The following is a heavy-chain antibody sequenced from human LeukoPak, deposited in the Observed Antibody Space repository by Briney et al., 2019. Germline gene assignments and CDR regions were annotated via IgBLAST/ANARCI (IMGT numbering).Heavy chain of an antibody. CDR3: TTDPSQMPTVRFV. D-gene: IGHD5-24*01. CDR1: GFTFXXXX. CDR2: XTXKXXSGXI. Sequence: GGSLRLSXTASGFTFXXXXXXXXRQXPXXXXXXXXXXTXKXXSGXIXXXXXXXGXXTXPRDDSKNTVYLQMNSLKIEDTAVYHCTTDPSQMPTVRFVWGQGTTVTVSS. V-gene: IGHV3-15*01. J-gene: IGHJ6*02.